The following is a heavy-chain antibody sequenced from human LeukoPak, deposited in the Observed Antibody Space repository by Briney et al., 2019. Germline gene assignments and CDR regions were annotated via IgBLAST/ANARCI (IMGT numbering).Heavy chain of an antibody. CDR2: IYHSGST. J-gene: IGHJ4*02. Sequence: PSETLSLTCTVSGGSISSYYWSWIRQPPGKGLEWIGYIYHSGSTNYNPSLKSRVTISADTSKNQFSLKLSSVTAADTAVYYCARPEEYGDSPWGQGTLVTVSS. CDR1: GGSISSYY. D-gene: IGHD4-17*01. CDR3: ARPEEYGDSP. V-gene: IGHV4-59*01.